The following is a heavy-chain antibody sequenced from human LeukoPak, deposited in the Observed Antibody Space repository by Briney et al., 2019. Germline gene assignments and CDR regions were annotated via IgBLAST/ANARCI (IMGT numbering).Heavy chain of an antibody. V-gene: IGHV3-11*01. CDR3: ARDWWGPFDY. D-gene: IGHD2-21*02. Sequence: PGGSLRLSCAASGFIFSDYYISWVRQAPGKGLGWDSYISSSGSTIYYADSVKGRFTISRDNAKNSLYLQMNSLRAEDTAVYYCARDWWGPFDYWGQGTLVTVSS. CDR1: GFIFSDYY. CDR2: ISSSGSTI. J-gene: IGHJ4*02.